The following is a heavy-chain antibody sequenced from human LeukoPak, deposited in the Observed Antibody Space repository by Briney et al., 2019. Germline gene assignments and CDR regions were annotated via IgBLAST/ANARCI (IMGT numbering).Heavy chain of an antibody. V-gene: IGHV4-39*01. CDR2: IYYSGST. CDR3: ARHVSPVSPFDILTGWVGNWFDP. Sequence: SETLSLTCTVSGGSISSSSYYWGWIRQPPGKGLEWIGSIYYSGSTYYNPSLKSRVTISVDTSKNQFSLKLSPVTAADTAVYYCARHVSPVSPFDILTGWVGNWFDPWGQGTLVTVSS. CDR1: GGSISSSSYY. D-gene: IGHD3-9*01. J-gene: IGHJ5*02.